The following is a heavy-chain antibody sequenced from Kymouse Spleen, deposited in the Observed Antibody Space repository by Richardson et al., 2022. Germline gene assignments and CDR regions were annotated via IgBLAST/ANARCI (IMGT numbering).Heavy chain of an antibody. J-gene: IGHJ4*02. CDR1: GFTFSSYG. V-gene: IGHV3-33*01. CDR3: ARVRGGYSSPLFDY. CDR2: IWYDGSNK. Sequence: QVQLVESGGGVVQPGRSLRLSCAASGFTFSSYGMHWVRQAPGKGLEWVAVIWYDGSNKYYADSVKGRFTISRDNSKNTLYLQMNSLRAEDTAVYYCARVRGGYSSPLFDYWGQGTLVTVSS. D-gene: IGHD6-13*01,IGHD6-25*01.